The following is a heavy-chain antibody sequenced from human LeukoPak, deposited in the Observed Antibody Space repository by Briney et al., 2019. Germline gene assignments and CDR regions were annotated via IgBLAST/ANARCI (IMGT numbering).Heavy chain of an antibody. CDR1: GFTFVDYA. CDR3: AKGLEDY. CDR2: ISWNSGSI. J-gene: IGHJ4*02. Sequence: GGSLRLSCAASGFTFVDYAMHWVRQAPGKGLEWVSGISWNSGSIGYADSVKGRFTISRDNAKNSLYLQMNSLRAEDTALYYCAKGLEDYWGQGTLVTVS. V-gene: IGHV3-9*01.